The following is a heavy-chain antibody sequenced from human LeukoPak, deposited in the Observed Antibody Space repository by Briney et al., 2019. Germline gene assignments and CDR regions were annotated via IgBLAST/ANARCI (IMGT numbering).Heavy chain of an antibody. V-gene: IGHV4-59*01. J-gene: IGHJ3*02. CDR1: GGSISSYY. CDR3: ANSVRNVFDI. Sequence: SETLSLTCTVSGGSISSYYWNWIRQPPGKGLEWIGYIYYSGSTNYNPSLKSRVTISVDTSKNQFSLKLSSVTAADTAVYYCANSVRNVFDIWGQGTVVTVSS. CDR2: IYYSGST.